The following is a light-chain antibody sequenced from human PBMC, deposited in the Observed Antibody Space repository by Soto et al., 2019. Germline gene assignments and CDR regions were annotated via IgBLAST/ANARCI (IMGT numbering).Light chain of an antibody. CDR3: AAWDDSLNGVV. J-gene: IGLJ2*01. CDR2: NNI. V-gene: IGLV1-44*01. Sequence: QSVLTQPPSASGTPGQRVTISCSGSSSNIGDNTVNWYQQLPGTAPKLLIYNNIQRPSGVPARFSGSKSGTSASLAISGLQSEDEADYYCAAWDDSLNGVVFGGGTKVTVL. CDR1: SSNIGDNT.